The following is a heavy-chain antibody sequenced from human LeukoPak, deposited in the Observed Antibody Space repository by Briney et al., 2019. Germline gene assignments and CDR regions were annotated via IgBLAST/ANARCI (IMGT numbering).Heavy chain of an antibody. V-gene: IGHV4-39*01. Sequence: SETLSLTRTVSGGPISSTNYYWAWIRQPSGKGLEWIGSVYYSGTTYSSPSLRGRFTISVDTSKNQFSLKLTSVTAADTAVYYCAAGRRDFWSGWESWWFDPWGQGNLVIVSS. D-gene: IGHD3-3*01. CDR1: GGPISSTNYY. J-gene: IGHJ5*02. CDR2: VYYSGTT. CDR3: AAGRRDFWSGWESWWFDP.